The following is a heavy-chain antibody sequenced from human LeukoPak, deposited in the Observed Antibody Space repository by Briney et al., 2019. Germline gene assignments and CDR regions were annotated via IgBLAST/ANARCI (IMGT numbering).Heavy chain of an antibody. CDR1: GFTFSSYS. J-gene: IGHJ4*02. CDR3: AREREEAFDY. V-gene: IGHV3-21*01. Sequence: PGGSLRLSCAASGFTFSSYSMNWVRQAPGKGLEWVSSISSSSSYIYYADSVKGRFTISRDNAKNSLYLQMNTLRADDTAVYYCAREREEAFDYWGQGTLVTVSS. CDR2: ISSSSSYI.